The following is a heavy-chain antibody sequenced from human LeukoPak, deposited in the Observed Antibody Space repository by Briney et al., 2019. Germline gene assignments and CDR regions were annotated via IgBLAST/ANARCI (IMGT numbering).Heavy chain of an antibody. CDR1: GGSISSYY. CDR3: ARTLNFRGAFDI. D-gene: IGHD3-10*01. Sequence: PSETLSLTCTVSGGSISSYYWSWIRQPPGKGLEWIGYIIFGGSTNYNPSLRNRVSISVDTSKNQFSLKLTSVTAADTAVYYCARTLNFRGAFDIWGQGTMVTVSS. CDR2: IIFGGST. V-gene: IGHV4-4*09. J-gene: IGHJ3*02.